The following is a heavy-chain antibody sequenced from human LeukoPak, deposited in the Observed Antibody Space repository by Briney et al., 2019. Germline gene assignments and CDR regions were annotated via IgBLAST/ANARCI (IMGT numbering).Heavy chain of an antibody. Sequence: ASVKASCKASGYTFTSYYMHWVRQAPGQGLEWMGIINPSGGSASYAQKFQGRVTMTRDTSTSTVYMELSSLRSEDTAVYYCARVDTTMGPDYWGEGTLVTVSS. CDR2: INPSGGSA. J-gene: IGHJ4*02. V-gene: IGHV1-46*01. CDR1: GYTFTSYY. D-gene: IGHD5-18*01. CDR3: ARVDTTMGPDY.